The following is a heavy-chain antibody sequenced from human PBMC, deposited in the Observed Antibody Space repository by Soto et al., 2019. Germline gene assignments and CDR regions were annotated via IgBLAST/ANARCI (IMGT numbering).Heavy chain of an antibody. CDR1: GFTFSSYE. D-gene: IGHD3-16*01. CDR2: IKSKTDGGTT. CDR3: TTGVYYGWHELDY. V-gene: IGHV3-15*01. J-gene: IGHJ4*02. Sequence: LRLSCAASGFTFSSYEMNWVRQAPGKGLEWVGRIKSKTDGGTTDYAAPVKGRFTISRDDSKNTLYLQMNSLKTEDTAVYYCTTGVYYGWHELDYWGQGTLVTVSS.